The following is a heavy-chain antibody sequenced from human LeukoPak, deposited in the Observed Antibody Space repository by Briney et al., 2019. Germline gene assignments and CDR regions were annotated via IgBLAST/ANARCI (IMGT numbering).Heavy chain of an antibody. Sequence: GGSLRLSCAASGFTFSSYAMTWVRQAPGKGLEWVSVISGSGGTTYYADSAKGRFTISRDNSKNTLYLQMNSLRAEDTAVYYCARVRGGLGYCSGGSCYYLDYWGQGTLVTVSS. CDR3: ARVRGGLGYCSGGSCYYLDY. D-gene: IGHD2-15*01. J-gene: IGHJ4*02. CDR1: GFTFSSYA. CDR2: ISGSGGTT. V-gene: IGHV3-23*01.